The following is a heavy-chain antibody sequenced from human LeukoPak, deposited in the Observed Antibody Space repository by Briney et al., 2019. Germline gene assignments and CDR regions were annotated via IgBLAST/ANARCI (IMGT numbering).Heavy chain of an antibody. Sequence: PGRSLRLSCATSGFTFSNYGMHWVRQAPGKGLEWVAVIYDDGSREHFADSVKGRFTISRDNSKNTVVLQMNSLRGEGTAMYYCARDLKSGYVDSWGQGTLVTVSS. D-gene: IGHD3-3*01. CDR3: ARDLKSGYVDS. V-gene: IGHV3-33*01. CDR2: IYDDGSRE. J-gene: IGHJ4*02. CDR1: GFTFSNYG.